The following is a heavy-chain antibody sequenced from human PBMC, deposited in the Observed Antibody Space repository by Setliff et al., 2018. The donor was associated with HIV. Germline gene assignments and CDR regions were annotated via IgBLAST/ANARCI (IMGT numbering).Heavy chain of an antibody. J-gene: IGHJ4*02. Sequence: LSLTCAVYGGSLSGHYWTWIRQPPGEGLEWIGEINHSGKTNYNPSLKSRVTISVDTSKNQFSLKVTSVTAADTAVYYCARVRLRVPPSIFDYWGQGALVTVSS. CDR1: GGSLSGHY. CDR2: INHSGKT. CDR3: ARVRLRVPPSIFDY. D-gene: IGHD2-2*01. V-gene: IGHV4-34*01.